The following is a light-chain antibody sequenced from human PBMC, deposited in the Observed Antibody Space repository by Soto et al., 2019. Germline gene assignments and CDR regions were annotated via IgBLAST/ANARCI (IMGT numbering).Light chain of an antibody. Sequence: ESVLTQSPGTLSLSPGGRATLSCSASHSVSSNYLAWYQQKPGQAPRLLIYGASNRATGIPARFSGSGSGTDFTLTISRLEPEDFAVYYCQQYYDWPPVTFGGGTKVDNK. CDR2: GAS. J-gene: IGKJ4*01. V-gene: IGKV3-20*01. CDR3: QQYYDWPPVT. CDR1: HSVSSNY.